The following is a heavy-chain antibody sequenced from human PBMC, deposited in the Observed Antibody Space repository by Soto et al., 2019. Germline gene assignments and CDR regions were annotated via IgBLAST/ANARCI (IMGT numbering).Heavy chain of an antibody. D-gene: IGHD2-2*01. J-gene: IGHJ6*02. CDR3: ARSQGSSTSLEIYYYYYYGMDV. CDR1: GGTFSSYA. V-gene: IGHV1-69*01. CDR2: IIPISGTA. Sequence: QVQLVQAGAEVKKPGSSVKVSCKSSGGTFSSYAISCVRQAPGQGLEWMGGIIPISGTANYAEKFQGRVTITADESKSTADMELSSLRSEDTAVYYCARSQGSSTSLEIYYYYYYGMDVWGQGTTVTVSS.